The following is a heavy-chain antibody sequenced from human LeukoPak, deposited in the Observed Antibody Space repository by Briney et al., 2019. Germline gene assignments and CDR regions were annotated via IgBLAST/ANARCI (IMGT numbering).Heavy chain of an antibody. CDR3: AKERATYMT. CDR1: GFSFNSYW. J-gene: IGHJ5*02. Sequence: GSLRLSCAASGFSFNSYWMHWVRQAPGKGLVWVSRINSDGSSISYADSVKGRFTISRDNAKNTLYLQMNSLRAEDTAVYYCAKERATYMTWGQGTLVTVSS. D-gene: IGHD2-21*01. V-gene: IGHV3-74*01. CDR2: INSDGSSI.